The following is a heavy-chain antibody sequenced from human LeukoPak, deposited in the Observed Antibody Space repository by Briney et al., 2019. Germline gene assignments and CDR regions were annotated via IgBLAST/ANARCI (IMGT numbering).Heavy chain of an antibody. CDR1: GYSFTSYW. Sequence: PGESLKISCKGSGYSFTSYWIGWVRQMPGKGLEWMGIIYPGDSDTRYSPSFQGQVTISADKSISTAYLQWSSLKASDTAMYYCARLKDDDRSGLDAFDIWGQGTMVTVSS. J-gene: IGHJ3*02. CDR3: ARLKDDDRSGLDAFDI. V-gene: IGHV5-51*01. D-gene: IGHD3-22*01. CDR2: IYPGDSDT.